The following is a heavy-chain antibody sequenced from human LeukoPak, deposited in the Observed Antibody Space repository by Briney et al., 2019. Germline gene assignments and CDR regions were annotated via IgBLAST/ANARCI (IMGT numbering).Heavy chain of an antibody. V-gene: IGHV3-53*01. D-gene: IGHD3-22*01. Sequence: GGSLRLSCAASGFTVSSNYMSWVRQAPGKGLEWVSVIYSGGSTYYADSVKGRFTISRDNSKNTLYLQMNSLRAEDTAVYYCARDPGDYYDSSGYYVGAFDIWGQGTMVTVSS. CDR2: IYSGGST. CDR1: GFTVSSNY. CDR3: ARDPGDYYDSSGYYVGAFDI. J-gene: IGHJ3*02.